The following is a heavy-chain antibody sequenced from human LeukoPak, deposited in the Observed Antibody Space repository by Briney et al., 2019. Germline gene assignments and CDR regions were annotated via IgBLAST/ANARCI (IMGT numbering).Heavy chain of an antibody. Sequence: SVKVSCKASGGTFSSHAISWVRQAPGQGLEWVGGIIPIFGTTNYAQKFQGRVAITTDESTSTGYMELRSLRSDDTAVYYCARGDSGYDYGFDNWGQGTLVTVSS. CDR2: IIPIFGTT. D-gene: IGHD5-12*01. CDR1: GGTFSSHA. J-gene: IGHJ4*02. V-gene: IGHV1-69*05. CDR3: ARGDSGYDYGFDN.